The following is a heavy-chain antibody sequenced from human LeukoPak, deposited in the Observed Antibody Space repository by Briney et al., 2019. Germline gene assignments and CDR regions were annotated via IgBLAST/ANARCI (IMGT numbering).Heavy chain of an antibody. CDR1: GGSISSGGYY. V-gene: IGHV4-30-2*01. J-gene: IGHJ5*02. Sequence: SQTLSLTCTVSGGSISSGGYYWSWIRQPPGKGLEWIGYIYHSGSTYYNPSLKSRVTISVDRSKNQFSLKLSSVTAADTAVYYCARGGRPTYCSSTSCFNPGFNWFDPWGQGTLVTVSS. D-gene: IGHD2-2*01. CDR3: ARGGRPTYCSSTSCFNPGFNWFDP. CDR2: IYHSGST.